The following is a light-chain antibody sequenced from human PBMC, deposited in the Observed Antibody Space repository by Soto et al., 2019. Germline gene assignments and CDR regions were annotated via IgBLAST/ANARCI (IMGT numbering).Light chain of an antibody. Sequence: QSALTQPRSVSGSPGQSVTISCTGSSSDVGGYNYVSWYQHHPDKVPKLIIFGVSKRPSGVPDRFSGSKSGNTASLTISGLQAEDEADYFCCSYAGTYTVFFGGGIKLTVL. CDR2: GVS. CDR3: CSYAGTYTVF. V-gene: IGLV2-11*01. CDR1: SSDVGGYNY. J-gene: IGLJ2*01.